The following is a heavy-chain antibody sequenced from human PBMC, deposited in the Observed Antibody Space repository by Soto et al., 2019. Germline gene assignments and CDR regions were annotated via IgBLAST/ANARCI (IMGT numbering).Heavy chain of an antibody. J-gene: IGHJ4*02. V-gene: IGHV4-30-4*01. CDR3: ARGQVDTAMGPYDY. CDR2: IYYSGRT. Sequence: QVQLQESGPGLVKPSQTLSLTCTVSGGSISSGDYYWSWIRQPPGKGLEWIGYIYYSGRTYYNLSLKSRVTISVDTTKNPFSLKLSSVTAADTAVYYCARGQVDTAMGPYDYWGQGTLVTVSS. D-gene: IGHD5-18*01. CDR1: GGSISSGDYY.